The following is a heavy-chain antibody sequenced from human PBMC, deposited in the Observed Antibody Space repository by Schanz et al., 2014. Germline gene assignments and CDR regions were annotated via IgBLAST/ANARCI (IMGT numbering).Heavy chain of an antibody. Sequence: VQLVESGGGLVEPGGSLRLSCAASGFFFSSYAMGWVRQARGKGLVWVARINSVGSNTDYADSVKGRFTMSRDNAKNSVFLQMNSLRAEDTAVYYCVRDSFFAFDYWGQGTLVTVSS. V-gene: IGHV3-23*04. CDR1: GFFFSSYA. J-gene: IGHJ4*02. CDR3: VRDSFFAFDY. D-gene: IGHD3-3*01. CDR2: INSVGSNT.